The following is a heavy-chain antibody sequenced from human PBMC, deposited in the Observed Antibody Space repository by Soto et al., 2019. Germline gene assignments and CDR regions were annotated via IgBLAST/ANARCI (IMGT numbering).Heavy chain of an antibody. CDR2: ISSSSSYI. Sequence: PGGSLRLSCAASGFTFSSYSMNWVRQAPGKGLEWVSSISSSSSYIYYADSVKGRFTISRDNAKNSLYLQMNSLRAEDTAVYYYARDSDSSGYYNDYYYYYGMDVWGQGTTVTVSS. CDR1: GFTFSSYS. CDR3: ARDSDSSGYYNDYYYYYGMDV. V-gene: IGHV3-21*01. J-gene: IGHJ6*02. D-gene: IGHD3-22*01.